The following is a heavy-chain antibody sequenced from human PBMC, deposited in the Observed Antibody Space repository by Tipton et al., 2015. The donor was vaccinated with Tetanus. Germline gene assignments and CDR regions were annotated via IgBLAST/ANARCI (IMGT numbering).Heavy chain of an antibody. CDR1: GGSLFSGSFY. CDR2: IYYSGTT. CDR3: ARTPDYYYGMDV. V-gene: IGHV4-61*01. Sequence: TLSLTCIVSGGSLFSGSFYWTWIRQPPGKGLEWIGEIYYSGTTNYNPSLKSRVTISTDKSKNQVSLRLNSVTAADTAVYFCARTPDYYYGMDVWGQGTTVTVSS. J-gene: IGHJ6*02.